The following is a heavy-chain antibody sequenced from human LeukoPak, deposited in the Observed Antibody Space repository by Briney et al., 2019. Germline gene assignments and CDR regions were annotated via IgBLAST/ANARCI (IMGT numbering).Heavy chain of an antibody. CDR3: AKRGSAWYYFDS. D-gene: IGHD6-19*01. J-gene: IGHJ4*02. V-gene: IGHV3-43*02. CDR2: ISGDAVAT. Sequence: GGSLRLSCAASGFTFHDYAIHWVRQAPGRGLEWVSLISGDAVATYYADSVEGRFTVARDNTKNSIYLQMNSLRTEDTALYFCAKRGSAWYYFDSWGQGTLVTVSS. CDR1: GFTFHDYA.